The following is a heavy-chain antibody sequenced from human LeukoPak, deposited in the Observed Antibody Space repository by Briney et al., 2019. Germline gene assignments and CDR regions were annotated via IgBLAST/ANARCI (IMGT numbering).Heavy chain of an antibody. D-gene: IGHD3-16*01. CDR1: GFTFSNYG. CDR2: IQYDASNK. V-gene: IGHV3-30*02. Sequence: GGSLRLSCAASGFTFSNYGMHWVRQAPGKGLEWVAFIQYDASNKYYPDSVKGRFTISRDNSKNTLYLQMNSLRPEDTAVYYCAKITDPQFDIWGQGTMVTVSS. J-gene: IGHJ3*02. CDR3: AKITDPQFDI.